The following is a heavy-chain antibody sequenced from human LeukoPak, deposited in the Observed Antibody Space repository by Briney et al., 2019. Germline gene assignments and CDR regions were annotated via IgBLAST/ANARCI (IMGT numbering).Heavy chain of an antibody. CDR1: GYTLTELS. CDR3: ARSLLRLGELSLYDGGYYFDY. D-gene: IGHD3-16*02. CDR2: FDPEDGET. J-gene: IGHJ4*02. V-gene: IGHV1-24*01. Sequence: GASVKVSCKVSGYTLTELSMHWVRQAPGKGLEWMGGFDPEDGETIYAQKFQGRVTMTEDTSTDTAYMELSSLRSEDTAVYYCARSLLRLGELSLYDGGYYFDYWGQGTLVTVSS.